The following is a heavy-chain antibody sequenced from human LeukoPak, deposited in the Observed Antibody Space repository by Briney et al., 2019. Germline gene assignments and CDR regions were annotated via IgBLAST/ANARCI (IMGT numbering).Heavy chain of an antibody. CDR1: GFTFSSYA. J-gene: IGHJ4*02. CDR3: AKDRASQSRWYFDY. Sequence: PGGSLRLSCAASGFTFSSYAMSWVRQAPGKGLEWVAVISYDGSNKYYADSVKGRFTISRDNSKNTLYLQMNSLRAEDTAVYYCAKDRASQSRWYFDYWGQGTLVTVSS. V-gene: IGHV3-30*18. D-gene: IGHD3-16*02. CDR2: ISYDGSNK.